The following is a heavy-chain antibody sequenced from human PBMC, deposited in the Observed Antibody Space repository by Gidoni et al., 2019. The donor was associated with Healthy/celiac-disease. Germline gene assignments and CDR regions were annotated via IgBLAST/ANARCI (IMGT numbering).Heavy chain of an antibody. V-gene: IGHV3-9*01. D-gene: IGHD2-2*01. CDR3: AKDSSRVVVVPAASYYYYYGMDV. CDR2: ISWHSGSI. Sequence: VLEWVSGISWHSGSIGYADSVKGRFTISRDNAKNSLYLQMNSLRAEDTALYYCAKDSSRVVVVPAASYYYYYGMDVWGQGTTVTVSS. J-gene: IGHJ6*02.